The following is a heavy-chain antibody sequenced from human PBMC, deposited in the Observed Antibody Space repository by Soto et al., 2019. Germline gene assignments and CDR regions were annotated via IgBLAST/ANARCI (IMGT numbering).Heavy chain of an antibody. CDR3: AESSYGYATCFDY. J-gene: IGHJ4*02. V-gene: IGHV3-23*01. CDR1: GFTFSSYA. Sequence: GGSLRLSCAASGFTFSSYAMSWVRQAPGKGLEWVSAISGSGGSTYYADSVKGRFTISRDNSKNTLYLQMNSLRVEDTAVYYCAESSYGYATCFDYWGQGTLVTVSS. CDR2: ISGSGGST. D-gene: IGHD5-18*01.